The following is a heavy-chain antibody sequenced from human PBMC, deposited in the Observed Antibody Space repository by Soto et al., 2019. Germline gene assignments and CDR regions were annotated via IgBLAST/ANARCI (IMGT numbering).Heavy chain of an antibody. Sequence: EVQLVESGGGLVKPGGSLRLSCAASGFTFSNAWMSWVRQAPGKGLEWVGRIKSKTDGGTTDYAAPVKGRFTISRDDSKNTLYLQMNSLKTEVTAVYYCTTVTPQPHLLRFLEWLKRDYYYYYMDVWGKGTTVTVSS. CDR2: IKSKTDGGTT. V-gene: IGHV3-15*01. D-gene: IGHD3-3*01. CDR1: GFTFSNAW. CDR3: TTVTPQPHLLRFLEWLKRDYYYYYMDV. J-gene: IGHJ6*03.